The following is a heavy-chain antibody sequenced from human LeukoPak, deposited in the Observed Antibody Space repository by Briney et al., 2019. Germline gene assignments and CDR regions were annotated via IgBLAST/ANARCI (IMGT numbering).Heavy chain of an antibody. CDR2: INPNSGGT. J-gene: IGHJ4*02. Sequence: GASVKVSCKASGYTFTGYHMHWVRRAPGQGREWMGRINPNSGGTNYAQKFQGRVTTTRDTSISTAYMELSRLRSDDTAVYYCARVRPNSGYDGLDYWGQGTLVTVSS. CDR1: GYTFTGYH. V-gene: IGHV1-2*06. D-gene: IGHD5-12*01. CDR3: ARVRPNSGYDGLDY.